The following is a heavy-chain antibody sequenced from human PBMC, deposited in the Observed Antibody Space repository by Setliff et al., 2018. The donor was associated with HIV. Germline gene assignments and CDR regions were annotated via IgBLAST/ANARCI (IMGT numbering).Heavy chain of an antibody. CDR2: INPDSRGT. CDR1: GYAFSDYS. J-gene: IGHJ4*02. D-gene: IGHD3-10*01. CDR3: ARGGYHGFGSYGDY. V-gene: IGHV1-2*06. Sequence: ASVKVSCKTSGYAFSDYSIHWVRQAPGQGLEWVGRINPDSRGTNYAQTFQGRVTMTRDTSTSTVYMELSSLRSEDTAVYYCARGGYHGFGSYGDYWGQGTLVTVSS.